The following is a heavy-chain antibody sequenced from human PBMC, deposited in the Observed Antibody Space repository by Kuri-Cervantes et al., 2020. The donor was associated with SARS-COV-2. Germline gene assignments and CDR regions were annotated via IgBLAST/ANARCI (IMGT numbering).Heavy chain of an antibody. CDR2: VYYSGTT. D-gene: IGHD3-3*01. CDR3: ARDPSRGVRWSGYPNYFDY. J-gene: IGHJ4*02. Sequence: GSLRLSCTVSGGSISSQSYYWGWIRQPPGKGLEWIGSVYYSGTTYYNPSLRSRVTISLDTSKNQFSLKLSSVTAADTAVYYCARDPSRGVRWSGYPNYFDYLGQGTLVTVSS. V-gene: IGHV4-39*07. CDR1: GGSISSQSYY.